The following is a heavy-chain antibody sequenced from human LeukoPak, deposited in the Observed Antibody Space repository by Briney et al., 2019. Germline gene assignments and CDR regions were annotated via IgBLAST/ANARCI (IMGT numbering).Heavy chain of an antibody. CDR1: GSSFSSNG. V-gene: IGHV3-30*02. D-gene: IGHD2-8*02. CDR3: AREASTEIIGGMDV. J-gene: IGHJ6*02. Sequence: GGSLRLSCAASGSSFSSNGIHWVRQAPGKGLEWVSFIQTGGDPKYYADSVRGRFTISRDNSKKTCSLQMDSLRVEDTATYYCAREASTEIIGGMDVRGQGTTVTVTS. CDR2: IQTGGDPK.